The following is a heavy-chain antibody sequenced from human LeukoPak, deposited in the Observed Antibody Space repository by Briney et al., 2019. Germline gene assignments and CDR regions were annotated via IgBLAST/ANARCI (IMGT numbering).Heavy chain of an antibody. D-gene: IGHD3-3*01. CDR3: ARDRPITVSGVIILP. CDR2: INEDGSER. V-gene: IGHV3-7*01. Sequence: GGSLRLSCAASGFTFSSYWMTWVRQAPGKGLEWVANINEDGSERNYVDSVKGRFTISRDNAKKSVYLQVTSLRGDDTAIYYCARDRPITVSGVIILPWGQGTLVTVSS. CDR1: GFTFSSYW. J-gene: IGHJ5*02.